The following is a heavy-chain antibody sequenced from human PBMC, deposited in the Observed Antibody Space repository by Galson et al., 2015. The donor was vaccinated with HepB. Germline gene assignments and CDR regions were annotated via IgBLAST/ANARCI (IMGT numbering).Heavy chain of an antibody. Sequence: SETLSLTCTVSGGSISSRNHYWGWIRQPPGKRLGWLGSLYYSGTTYHNPDLKSRVTISVDTSKNQFSLKLNSVTAADTAVYYCARHQTRRRDCVSTSCWWGWGIDYWGQGTLVTVSS. V-gene: IGHV4-39*01. CDR3: ARHQTRRRDCVSTSCWWGWGIDY. CDR1: GGSISSRNHY. CDR2: LYYSGTT. D-gene: IGHD2-2*01. J-gene: IGHJ4*02.